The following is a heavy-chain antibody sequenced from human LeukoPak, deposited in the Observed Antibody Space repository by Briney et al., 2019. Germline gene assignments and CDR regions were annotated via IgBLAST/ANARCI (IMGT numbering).Heavy chain of an antibody. CDR2: ISYDGSNK. D-gene: IGHD3-10*01. CDR3: AKDYYGS. V-gene: IGHV3-30-3*01. Sequence: GGSLRLSCAASGFTFSSYAMHWVRQAPGKGLEWVAVISYDGSNKYYADSVKGRFTISRDNSKNTLYLQMNSLRAEDTAVYYCAKDYYGSGGQGTLVTVSS. CDR1: GFTFSSYA. J-gene: IGHJ4*02.